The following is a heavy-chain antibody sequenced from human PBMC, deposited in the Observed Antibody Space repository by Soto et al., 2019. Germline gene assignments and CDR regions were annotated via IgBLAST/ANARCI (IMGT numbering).Heavy chain of an antibody. V-gene: IGHV4-59*01. CDR3: ACLRGKRGSPIDY. Sequence: PSETLSLTCIISGDSTSNYYWSWIRQSPGKGLEWIGYISYSGNTNYNPSLKSRVTISVYTSKDQLSLKVTSVTAADTAMYYCACLRGKRGSPIDYWGKGTQVTVSS. D-gene: IGHD2-15*01. J-gene: IGHJ4*02. CDR2: ISYSGNT. CDR1: GDSTSNYY.